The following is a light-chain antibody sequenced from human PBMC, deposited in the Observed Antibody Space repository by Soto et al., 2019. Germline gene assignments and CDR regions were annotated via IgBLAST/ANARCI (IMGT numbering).Light chain of an antibody. CDR3: QQRSNWPAIT. CDR2: DAS. CDR1: QSVSNY. Sequence: EIVLTQSLATLSLSPGERATLSCRASQSVSNYLAWYQQKPGQPPRLLIYDASNRATGIPARFSGSGSGTDFTLTISSLEPEDFAVYYCQQRSNWPAITFGQGTRLEIK. V-gene: IGKV3-11*01. J-gene: IGKJ5*01.